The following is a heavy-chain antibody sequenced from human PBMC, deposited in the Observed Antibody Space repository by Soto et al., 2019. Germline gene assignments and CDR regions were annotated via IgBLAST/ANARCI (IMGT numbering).Heavy chain of an antibody. V-gene: IGHV4-59*01. J-gene: IGHJ4*02. D-gene: IGHD6-19*01. Sequence: QVQLQESGPGLVKPSETLSLTCTVSGGSISAYYWNWVRQPPGKVLEWIGNIYYTGSTNYNPSLKSRVTISVDTSKNQFSLKLSSVTAADTAVYYCARPSVAGTWGPFDSWGQGTLVTVSS. CDR3: ARPSVAGTWGPFDS. CDR1: GGSISAYY. CDR2: IYYTGST.